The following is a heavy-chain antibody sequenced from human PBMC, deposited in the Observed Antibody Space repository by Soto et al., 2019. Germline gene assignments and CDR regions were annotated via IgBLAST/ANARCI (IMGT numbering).Heavy chain of an antibody. J-gene: IGHJ4*02. CDR2: IWYDGSNK. CDR3: ARDYCGGDCYVDY. D-gene: IGHD2-21*02. CDR1: GFTFSSYG. Sequence: QVQLVESGGGVVQPGRSLRLSCAASGFTFSSYGMHWVRQAPGKGLEWVAVIWYDGSNKYYADSVKVRFTISRDNSKNTLYLQMNSLRAEDTAVYYCARDYCGGDCYVDYWGQGTLVTVSS. V-gene: IGHV3-33*01.